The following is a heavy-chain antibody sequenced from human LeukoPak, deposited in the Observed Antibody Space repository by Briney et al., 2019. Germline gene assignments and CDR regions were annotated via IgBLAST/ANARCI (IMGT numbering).Heavy chain of an antibody. CDR3: ARAELLYYFDY. V-gene: IGHV3-21*01. Sequence: LWASVKVSCKASGYTFSSYSMNWVRQAPGKGLEWVSSISSSSSYIYYADSVKGRFTISRDNAKNSLYLQMNSLRAEDTSVYYCARAELLYYFDYWGQGTLVTVPS. CDR1: GYTFSSYS. CDR2: ISSSSSYI. J-gene: IGHJ4*02. D-gene: IGHD1-1*01.